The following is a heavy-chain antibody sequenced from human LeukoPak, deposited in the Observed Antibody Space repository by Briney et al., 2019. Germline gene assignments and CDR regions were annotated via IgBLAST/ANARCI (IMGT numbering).Heavy chain of an antibody. CDR1: GFTFSSYA. CDR2: ISYDGSNK. D-gene: IGHD2-21*02. J-gene: IGHJ4*02. CDR3: ARGVPQAYCGGDCYSYFDY. Sequence: GGSLRLSCAASGFTFSSYAMHWVRQAPGKGLEWVAVISYDGSNKYYADSVKGRFTISRDNSKNTLYLQMNSLRAEDTAVYYCARGVPQAYCGGDCYSYFDYWGQRTLVTVSS. V-gene: IGHV3-30-3*01.